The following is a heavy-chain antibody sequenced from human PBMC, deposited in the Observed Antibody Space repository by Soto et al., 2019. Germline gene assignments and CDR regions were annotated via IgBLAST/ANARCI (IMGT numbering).Heavy chain of an antibody. CDR3: ARGEQYSDETSYLMCARTYSYYGMEV. CDR2: INAGNGNT. D-gene: IGHD1-26*01. CDR1: RYTYTSYD. J-gene: IGHJ6*02. Sequence: SVKVPCKASRYTYTSYDVHWVRQAPGQRLEWMGWINAGNGNTKYSQKFQGRVTITRDTCASTAYMELSSLRSEDTAVYYCARGEQYSDETSYLMCARTYSYYGMEVWGRGT. V-gene: IGHV1-3*01.